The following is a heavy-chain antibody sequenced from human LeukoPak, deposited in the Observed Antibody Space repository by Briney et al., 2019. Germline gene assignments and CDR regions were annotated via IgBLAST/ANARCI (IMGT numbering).Heavy chain of an antibody. CDR2: INPNTGGT. V-gene: IGHV1-2*02. CDR3: ARGDFDWVLFDF. Sequence: ASVKVSCKATGYGFTAFYIHWVRQAPGHGLEWMGWINPNTGGTNYAQKFQGRVTMTSDTSATTAYMDLTSLKSDDTAVYYCARGDFDWVLFDFWGQGTLVTVSS. CDR1: GYGFTAFY. D-gene: IGHD3-9*01. J-gene: IGHJ4*02.